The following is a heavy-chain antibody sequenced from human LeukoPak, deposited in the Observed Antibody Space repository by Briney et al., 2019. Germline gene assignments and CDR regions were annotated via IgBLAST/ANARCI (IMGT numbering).Heavy chain of an antibody. V-gene: IGHV3-7*03. CDR2: IKEDGSEK. D-gene: IGHD5-12*01. Sequence: GGSLRLSCAASGFTFSSYWMRWVRQAPGKGLEWVANIKEDGSEKYYVDSVKGQFSISRDNAKNSLYLQMHSLRAEDTAIYYCAKLTWNIVATKGALDIWGQGTMVTVSS. CDR1: GFTFSSYW. CDR3: AKLTWNIVATKGALDI. J-gene: IGHJ3*02.